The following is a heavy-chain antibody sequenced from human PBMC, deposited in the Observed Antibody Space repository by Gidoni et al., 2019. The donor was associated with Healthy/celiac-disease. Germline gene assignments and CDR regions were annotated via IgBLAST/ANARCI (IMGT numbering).Heavy chain of an antibody. V-gene: IGHV3-48*01. CDR1: AFTFSSYS. CDR2: ISSSSSTI. CDR3: ASRYCSSTSCPDYPGPMDV. Sequence: EVPLVESGGGLVQPGGSLSPSCAASAFTFSSYSTNWVRQAPGKGLEWVSYISSSSSTIYYADSVKGRFTISRDNAKNSLYLQMNSLRAEDTAVYYCASRYCSSTSCPDYPGPMDVWGQGTTVTVSS. D-gene: IGHD2-2*01. J-gene: IGHJ6*02.